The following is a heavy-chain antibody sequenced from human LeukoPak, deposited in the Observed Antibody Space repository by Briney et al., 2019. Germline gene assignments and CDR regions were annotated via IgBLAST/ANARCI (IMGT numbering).Heavy chain of an antibody. Sequence: SETLSLTCSVSDVSISSGIYYWGWIRQPPGRGLEWIVSISYSGNTYYTPSLKSRITISVDTSKTHFSLNLNSLTATDTAIYYCARHSSIWYYFDYWAQGVLVTVSS. CDR2: ISYSGNT. CDR3: ARHSSIWYYFDY. V-gene: IGHV4-39*01. CDR1: DVSISSGIYY. D-gene: IGHD6-13*01. J-gene: IGHJ4*02.